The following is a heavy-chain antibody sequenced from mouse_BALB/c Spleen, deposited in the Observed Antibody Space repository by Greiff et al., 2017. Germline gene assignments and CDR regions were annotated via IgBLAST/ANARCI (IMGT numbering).Heavy chain of an antibody. CDR2: ISYSGST. J-gene: IGHJ4*01. CDR3: ARNYGSSFYYAMDY. D-gene: IGHD1-1*01. V-gene: IGHV3-8*02. CDR1: GDSITSGY. Sequence: EVKLQESGPSLVKPSQTLSLTCSVTGDSITSGYWNWIRKFPGNKLEYMGYISYSGSTYYNPSLKSRISITRDTSKNQYYLQLNSVTTEDTATYYCARNYGSSFYYAMDYWGQGTSVTVSS.